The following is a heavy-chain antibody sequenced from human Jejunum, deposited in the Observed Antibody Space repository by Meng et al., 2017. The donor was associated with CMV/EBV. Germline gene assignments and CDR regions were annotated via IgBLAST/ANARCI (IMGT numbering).Heavy chain of an antibody. CDR3: GRDRGEGGFFDY. V-gene: IGHV3-66*01. CDR1: GFTVGSNY. D-gene: IGHD3-16*01. J-gene: IGHJ4*01. CDR2: IYADGGT. Sequence: LEPGGVLVPPGGSLYFTCEASGFTVGSNYRNWIRQAPGKGLQWVSLIYADGGTHYADSVRGRFIISRDNSKNTVHLQMYSLTDEDTAVYYCGRDRGEGGFFDYWGQGTVVTVSS.